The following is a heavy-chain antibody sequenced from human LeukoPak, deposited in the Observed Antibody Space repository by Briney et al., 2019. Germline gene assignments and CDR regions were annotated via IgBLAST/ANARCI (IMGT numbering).Heavy chain of an antibody. V-gene: IGHV3-53*01. Sequence: GGSLRLSCAASGVTVSNTYMSWVRQAPGKGLEWVSVIYSGGSTYYGDSVKGRFTMSKDNSKNTLYLQMNSLRVEDTAVYYCARDHISSGWCVGFDYWGQGTLVTVSS. CDR1: GVTVSNTY. CDR2: IYSGGST. J-gene: IGHJ4*02. D-gene: IGHD6-19*01. CDR3: ARDHISSGWCVGFDY.